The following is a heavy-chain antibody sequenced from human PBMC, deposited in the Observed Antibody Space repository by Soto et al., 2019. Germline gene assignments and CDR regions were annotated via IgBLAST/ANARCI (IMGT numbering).Heavy chain of an antibody. D-gene: IGHD4-17*01. J-gene: IGHJ3*02. CDR2: IDSGGAT. CDR1: GFTVSSKY. V-gene: IGHV3-53*02. Sequence: EVQLVETGGDLIQPGGSLRLSCAASGFTVSSKYMSWVRQAPGKGLEWVSIIDSGGATYYADSVKGRFTISRDNSKNTLYLQMNSLRADDTAVYYCARGTEYGDSRGAFDIWGQGTMVTVSS. CDR3: ARGTEYGDSRGAFDI.